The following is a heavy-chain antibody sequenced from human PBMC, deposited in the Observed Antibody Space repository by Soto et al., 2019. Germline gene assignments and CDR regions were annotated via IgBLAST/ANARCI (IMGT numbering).Heavy chain of an antibody. J-gene: IGHJ6*02. CDR2: ISAYNGNT. D-gene: IGHD4-17*01. CDR1: GYTFTSYG. CDR3: AREFRYGGNSVSYYGMDV. Sequence: QVQLGQSGAEVKKSGASVKVSCKASGYTFTSYGISWVRQAPGQGLEWMGWISAYNGNTNYAQKLQGRVTMTTDTSTSTAYMELRSLRSDDTAVYYCAREFRYGGNSVSYYGMDVWGQGTTVTVSS. V-gene: IGHV1-18*01.